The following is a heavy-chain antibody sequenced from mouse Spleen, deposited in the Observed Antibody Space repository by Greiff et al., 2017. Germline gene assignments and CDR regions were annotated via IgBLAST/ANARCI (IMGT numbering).Heavy chain of an antibody. J-gene: IGHJ3*01. CDR3: ARNYRYDEEAWFAY. Sequence: QVQLQQSGSELRSPGSSVKLSCKDFDSEVFPIAYMSWVRQKPGHGFEWIGGILPSIGRTIYGEKFEDKATLDADTLSNTAYLELNSLTSEDSAIYYCARNYRYDEEAWFAYWGQGTLVTVSA. CDR2: ILPSIGRT. CDR1: DSEVFPIAY. V-gene: IGHV15-2*01. D-gene: IGHD2-14*01.